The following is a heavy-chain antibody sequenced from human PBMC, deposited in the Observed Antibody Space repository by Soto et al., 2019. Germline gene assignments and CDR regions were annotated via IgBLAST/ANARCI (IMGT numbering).Heavy chain of an antibody. Sequence: GGSLRLSCTASGFTFSNYAMSWVRQAPGKGLEWVSAISCSGDNRYYADSVRGRFTISRDNSKNTLYMQMNSLRAEDTAVYYCACEQWLASNWCFDLWGRDTLVTVSS. CDR2: ISCSGDNR. D-gene: IGHD6-19*01. V-gene: IGHV3-23*01. CDR3: ACEQWLASNWCFDL. J-gene: IGHJ2*01. CDR1: GFTFSNYA.